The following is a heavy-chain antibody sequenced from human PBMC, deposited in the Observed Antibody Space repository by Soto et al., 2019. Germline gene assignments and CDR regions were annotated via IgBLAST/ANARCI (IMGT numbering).Heavy chain of an antibody. D-gene: IGHD2-15*01. CDR3: ARHKGAATAYYYYGMDV. CDR1: GYSFTSYW. J-gene: IGHJ6*02. V-gene: IGHV5-10-1*01. Sequence: GESPKISCKGSGYSFTSYWISWVRQMPGKGLEWMGRIDPSDSYTNYSPSFQGHVTISADKSISTAYLQWSSLKASDTAMYYCARHKGAATAYYYYGMDVWGQGTTVTVSS. CDR2: IDPSDSYT.